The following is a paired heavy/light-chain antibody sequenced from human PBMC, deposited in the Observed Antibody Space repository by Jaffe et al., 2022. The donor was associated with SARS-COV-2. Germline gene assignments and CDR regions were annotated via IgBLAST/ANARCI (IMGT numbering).Light chain of an antibody. CDR3: GTWDTTLSAWV. J-gene: IGLJ3*02. Sequence: QSVLTQPPSVSAAPGQKVTISCSGSSSNIGNNYVSWYQQLPGTAPKLLIYENNKRPSGIPDRFSGSKSGTSATLGITGLQTGDEADYYCGTWDTTLSAWVFGGGTKLTVV. V-gene: IGLV1-51*02. CDR2: ENN. CDR1: SSNIGNNY.
Heavy chain of an antibody. D-gene: IGHD1-26*01. CDR3: ARDRGSIAGAIEYFQD. V-gene: IGHV3-30*04. Sequence: QVQLVESGGGVVQPGRSLRLSCAASGFTFSSCAMHWVRQAPGKGLEWVAVISYDGSNENYADSVKGRFTISRDNSKNTLYLQVNSLRTEDTAVYYCARDRGSIAGAIEYFQDWGRGTRVTVS. J-gene: IGHJ1*01. CDR2: ISYDGSNE. CDR1: GFTFSSCA.